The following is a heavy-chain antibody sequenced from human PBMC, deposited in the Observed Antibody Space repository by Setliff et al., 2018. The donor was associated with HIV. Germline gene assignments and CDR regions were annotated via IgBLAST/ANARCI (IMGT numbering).Heavy chain of an antibody. CDR3: ARRIYGNNPYFDY. Sequence: SETLSLTCTVSGDSISSNNYYWTWVRQPPGKGLEWIGEISHAGTTHYNPSLNSRVTISVDTSKNQFSLKLSSVTAADTAIYYCARRIYGNNPYFDYWSQGTLVTVSS. CDR2: ISHAGTT. CDR1: GDSISSNNYY. J-gene: IGHJ4*02. D-gene: IGHD4-17*01. V-gene: IGHV4-39*07.